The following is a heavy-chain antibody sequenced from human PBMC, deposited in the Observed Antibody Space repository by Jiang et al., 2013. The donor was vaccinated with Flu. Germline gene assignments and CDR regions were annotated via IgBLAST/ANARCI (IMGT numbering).Heavy chain of an antibody. J-gene: IGHJ4*02. Sequence: SLKSRVTISVDTSKNQFSLKLSSVTAADTAVYYCARLGDLHWNDYWGQGTLVTVSS. V-gene: IGHV4-30-2*04. CDR3: ARLGDLHWNDY. D-gene: IGHD1-1*01.